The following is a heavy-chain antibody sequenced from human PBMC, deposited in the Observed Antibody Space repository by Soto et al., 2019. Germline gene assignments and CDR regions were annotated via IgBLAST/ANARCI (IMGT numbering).Heavy chain of an antibody. J-gene: IGHJ4*01. CDR1: GFSLTTRGVG. Sequence: ESGPTLVNPTQPLTLTCSLSGFSLTTRGVGVGWIRQPPGKAPEWLALIYWDDDKRYRSSLKNRLTINKDTSRNQVVLTMTNMGPVDTATYYCARKPSPYLAYYFDFWGHGTLVTVSS. V-gene: IGHV2-5*02. D-gene: IGHD2-21*01. CDR3: ARKPSPYLAYYFDF. CDR2: IYWDDDK.